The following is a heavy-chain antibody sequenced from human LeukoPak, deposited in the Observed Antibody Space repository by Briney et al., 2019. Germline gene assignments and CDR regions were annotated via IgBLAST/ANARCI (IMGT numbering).Heavy chain of an antibody. D-gene: IGHD4-17*01. CDR2: VNGGGGGT. V-gene: IGHV3-23*01. CDR3: AKDRIGDCGDYEDPDAFDI. Sequence: GGSLRLSCTTSGFTFSSYAMSWVRQAPGKGLEWVSSVNGGGGGTYYADSVKGRFTISRDNFKNTLYPHMSSLRAEDTAVYYCAKDRIGDCGDYEDPDAFDIWGQGTVVTVSS. CDR1: GFTFSSYA. J-gene: IGHJ3*02.